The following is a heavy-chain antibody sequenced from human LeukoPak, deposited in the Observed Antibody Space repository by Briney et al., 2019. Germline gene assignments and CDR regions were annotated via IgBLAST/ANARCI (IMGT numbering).Heavy chain of an antibody. CDR2: IYSGGST. CDR1: GFTASGNS. CDR3: ARADKDGYGFFGFDY. V-gene: IGHV3-53*01. J-gene: IGHJ4*02. Sequence: GGSLRLSCAASGFTASGNSMTWVRQVPGEGLEWVSIIYSGGSTYYADSVKGRFTISRDNAKNSLYLQINSLRAEDTALYYCARADKDGYGFFGFDYWGQGTLVTVSS. D-gene: IGHD5-18*01.